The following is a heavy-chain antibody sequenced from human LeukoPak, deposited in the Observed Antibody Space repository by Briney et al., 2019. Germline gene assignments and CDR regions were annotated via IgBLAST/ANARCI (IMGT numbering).Heavy chain of an antibody. CDR1: GGTFSSYA. D-gene: IGHD2-21*02. J-gene: IGHJ6*02. Sequence: SVKVSCKASGGTFSSYAISWVRQAPGQGLEWMGGIIPIFGTANYAQKFQGRVTITADESTSTAYMELSSLRSEDTAVYYCARDHVVTAPGGYYYGMDVWGQGTTVTVSS. CDR2: IIPIFGTA. V-gene: IGHV1-69*13. CDR3: ARDHVVTAPGGYYYGMDV.